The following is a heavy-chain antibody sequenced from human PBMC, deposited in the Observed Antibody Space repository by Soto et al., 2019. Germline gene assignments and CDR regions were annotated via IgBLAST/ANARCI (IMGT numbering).Heavy chain of an antibody. CDR2: IYYSGST. CDR3: ARRGTGTRFGVEV. CDR1: GGSISSSSYY. Sequence: SETLSLTCTVSGGSISSSSYYWGWIRQPPGKGLEWIGSIYYSGSTYYNPSLKSRVTISVDTSKNQLPLKLSSVTAADTAVYYCARRGTGTRFGVEVWCQGTTVTVSS. V-gene: IGHV4-39*01. D-gene: IGHD3-10*01. J-gene: IGHJ6*02.